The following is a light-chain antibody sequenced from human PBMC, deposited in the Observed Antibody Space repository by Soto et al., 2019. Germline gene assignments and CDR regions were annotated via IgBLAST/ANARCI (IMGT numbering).Light chain of an antibody. V-gene: IGKV3-20*01. CDR1: QSVSRSS. CDR2: GAS. Sequence: EIVLTQSPGILSLSPGERATLSCRASQSVSRSSLAWYQQKPGRAPRLLVYGASSRATGIPDRFSGSGSGTDFTLTVSRLEPEDSAVFYCQQYGSSPTFGGGTKVEIK. J-gene: IGKJ4*01. CDR3: QQYGSSPT.